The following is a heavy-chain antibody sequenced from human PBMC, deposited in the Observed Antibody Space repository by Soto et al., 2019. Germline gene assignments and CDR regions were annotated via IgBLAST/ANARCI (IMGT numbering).Heavy chain of an antibody. D-gene: IGHD3-16*02. Sequence: PSETLSLTCAVSGGSISSSNWWSWVRQPPGKGLEWIGEIYHSGSTNYNPSLKSRVTISVDKSKNQFSLKLSSVTAADTAVYYCAMLGKGYDYVWGSYRLAYWGQGTLVTVSS. V-gene: IGHV4-4*02. J-gene: IGHJ4*02. CDR3: AMLGKGYDYVWGSYRLAY. CDR2: IYHSGST. CDR1: GGSISSSNW.